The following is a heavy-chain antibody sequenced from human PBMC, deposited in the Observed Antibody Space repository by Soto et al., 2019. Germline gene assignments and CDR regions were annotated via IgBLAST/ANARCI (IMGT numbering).Heavy chain of an antibody. CDR3: AAIFYGDYDVDAFDI. V-gene: IGHV1-2*04. Sequence: GASVKASCKASGYTFTSYYMHWVRQAPGQGLEWMGWINPNSGGTNYAQKFQGWVTMTRDTSISTAYMELSRLRSDDTAVYYCAAIFYGDYDVDAFDIWGQGTMVTVSS. D-gene: IGHD4-17*01. CDR1: GYTFTSYY. CDR2: INPNSGGT. J-gene: IGHJ3*02.